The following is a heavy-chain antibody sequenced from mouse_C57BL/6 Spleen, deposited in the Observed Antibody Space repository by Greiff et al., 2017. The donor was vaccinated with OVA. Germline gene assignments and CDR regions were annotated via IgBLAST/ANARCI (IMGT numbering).Heavy chain of an antibody. J-gene: IGHJ3*01. V-gene: IGHV3-1*01. CDR1: GYSITSGYD. CDR3: ASRLGYSNYVFAY. CDR2: ISYSGST. D-gene: IGHD2-5*01. Sequence: EVKLVESGPGMVKPSQSLSLTCTVTGYSITSGYDWHWIRHFPGNKLEWMGYISYSGSTNYNPSLKSRISITHDTSKNHFFLKLNSVTTEDTATYYCASRLGYSNYVFAYWGQGTLVTVSA.